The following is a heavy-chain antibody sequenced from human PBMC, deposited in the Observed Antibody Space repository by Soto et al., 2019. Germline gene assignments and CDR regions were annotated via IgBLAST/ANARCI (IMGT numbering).Heavy chain of an antibody. CDR2: IYYSGST. D-gene: IGHD2-15*01. CDR3: ARHDLYCSGGSCSSFDY. V-gene: IGHV4-39*01. CDR1: GGSISSSSYY. J-gene: IGHJ4*02. Sequence: SETLSLTCTFSGGSISSSSYYWGWIRQPPGKGLEWIGSIYYSGSTYYNPSLKSRVTLSVDTSKNQFSLKLSSVTAADTAVYYCARHDLYCSGGSCSSFDYWGQGTLVTVSS.